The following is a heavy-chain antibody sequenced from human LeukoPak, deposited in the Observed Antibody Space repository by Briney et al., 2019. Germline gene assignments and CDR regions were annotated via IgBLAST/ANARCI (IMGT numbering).Heavy chain of an antibody. D-gene: IGHD3-10*01. Sequence: SETLSLTCAVSGYSISSGYYWGWIRQPPEKGLEWIGSVYHSGSTYYNPSLKSRVTISVDTSKNQFPLKLNSVTAADTAVYYCARDRGVRGEYDYWGQGILVTVSS. CDR3: ARDRGVRGEYDY. J-gene: IGHJ4*02. V-gene: IGHV4-38-2*02. CDR2: VYHSGST. CDR1: GYSISSGYY.